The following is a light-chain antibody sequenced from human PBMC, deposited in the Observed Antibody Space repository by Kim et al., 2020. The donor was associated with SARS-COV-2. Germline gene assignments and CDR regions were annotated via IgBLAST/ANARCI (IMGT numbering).Light chain of an antibody. J-gene: IGKJ2*01. Sequence: AAVGDRVTITCRASEGISGWLAWYQQKPGKAPRLLIFAASSLQTGVPSRFSGSGSGTDFTLTIINLQPEDFATYYCHQTNIFPYTFGQGTKLEI. CDR1: EGISGW. V-gene: IGKV1-12*01. CDR3: HQTNIFPYT. CDR2: AAS.